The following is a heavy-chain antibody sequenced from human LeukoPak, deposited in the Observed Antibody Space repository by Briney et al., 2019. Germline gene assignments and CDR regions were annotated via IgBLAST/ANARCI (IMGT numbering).Heavy chain of an antibody. Sequence: SETLSLTCTVSGGSISSSSYYWGWIRQPPGKGLEWIGSIYYSGSTYYNPSLKSRVTISVDTSKNQFSLKLSSVTAADTAVYYCARVLHDAFDIWGQGTMVTVSS. CDR3: ARVLHDAFDI. CDR1: GGSISSSSYY. V-gene: IGHV4-39*07. J-gene: IGHJ3*02. CDR2: IYYSGST.